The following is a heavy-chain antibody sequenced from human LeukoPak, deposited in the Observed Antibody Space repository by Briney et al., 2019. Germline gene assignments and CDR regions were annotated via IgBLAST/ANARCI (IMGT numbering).Heavy chain of an antibody. D-gene: IGHD6-13*01. CDR1: GGSFSGYY. J-gene: IGHJ4*02. CDR2: INHSGST. V-gene: IGHV4-34*01. Sequence: SETLSLTCAVYGGSFSGYYWSWIRQPPGKGLEWIGEINHSGSTNYNPSLKSRVTISVDTSKNQSSLKLSSVTAADTAVYYCARAVSSSSTVDYWGQGTLVTVSS. CDR3: ARAVSSSSTVDY.